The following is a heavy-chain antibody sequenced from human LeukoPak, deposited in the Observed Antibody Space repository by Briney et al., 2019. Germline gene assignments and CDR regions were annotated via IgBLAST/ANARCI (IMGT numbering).Heavy chain of an antibody. D-gene: IGHD6-13*01. V-gene: IGHV4-34*01. CDR2: INHSGST. Sequence: SETLSLTCAVYGGSFSGYYWGWIRQPPGKGLEWIGEINHSGSTNYNPSLKSRVTISVDTSKNRFSLKLSSVTAADTAVYYCARGRAAAAYWGQGTLVTVSS. CDR1: GGSFSGYY. J-gene: IGHJ4*02. CDR3: ARGRAAAAY.